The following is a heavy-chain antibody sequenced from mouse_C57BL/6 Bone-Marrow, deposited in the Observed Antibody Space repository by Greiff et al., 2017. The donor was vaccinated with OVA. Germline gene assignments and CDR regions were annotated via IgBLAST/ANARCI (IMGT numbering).Heavy chain of an antibody. CDR3: ARYKDWDDYYAMDY. CDR1: GYTFTSYW. V-gene: IGHV1-55*01. CDR2: IYPGSGST. Sequence: VQLQQPGAELVKPGASVKMSCKASGYTFTSYWITWVKQRPGQGLEWIGDIYPGSGSTNYNEKFKSKATLTVDTSSSTAYMQLSSLTSEDSAVYYCARYKDWDDYYAMDYWGQGTSVTVSS. J-gene: IGHJ4*01. D-gene: IGHD4-1*01.